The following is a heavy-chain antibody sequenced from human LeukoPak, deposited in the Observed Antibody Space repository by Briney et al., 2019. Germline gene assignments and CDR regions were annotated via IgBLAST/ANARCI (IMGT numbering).Heavy chain of an antibody. CDR3: ARQDVWGRSVDY. CDR2: IYDSSMI. CDR1: GGSISSSSYY. V-gene: IGHV4-39*01. Sequence: SETLSLTCTVSGGSISSSSYYWGWIRQPPGKGLEWIGNIYDSSMIYSSPSLKSRVTISVDTSKKQFSLKLSSVTAADTPVYYCARQDVWGRSVDYWGQGTLVTVSS. J-gene: IGHJ4*02. D-gene: IGHD3-16*01.